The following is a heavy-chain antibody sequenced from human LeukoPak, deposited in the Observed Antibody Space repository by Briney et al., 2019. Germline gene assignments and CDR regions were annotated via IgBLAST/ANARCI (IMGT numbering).Heavy chain of an antibody. CDR3: AIGYSYGFDY. V-gene: IGHV4-59*08. D-gene: IGHD5-18*01. CDR1: GGSTSSYY. Sequence: SETLSLTCTVSGGSTSSYYWSWIRQPPGKELEWIGYIYYSGSTNYTPSLKSRVTISLDTSTNQFSLKLSSVTAADTAVYYCAIGYSYGFDYWGQGTLVTVSS. J-gene: IGHJ4*02. CDR2: IYYSGST.